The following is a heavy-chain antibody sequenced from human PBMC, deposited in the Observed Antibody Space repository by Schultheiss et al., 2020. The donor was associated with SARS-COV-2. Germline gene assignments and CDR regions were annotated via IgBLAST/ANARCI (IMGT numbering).Heavy chain of an antibody. V-gene: IGHV3-33*01. D-gene: IGHD3-22*01. J-gene: IGHJ4*02. CDR3: ARVVITRIDY. CDR2: IWYDESNK. Sequence: GGSLRLSCAASGFTFSSYGMHWVRQGPGKGLEWVAVIWYDESNKYSADSVKGRFTISRDNSKNTLYLQMNSLRAEDTAVYYCARVVITRIDYWGQGTLVTVSS. CDR1: GFTFSSYG.